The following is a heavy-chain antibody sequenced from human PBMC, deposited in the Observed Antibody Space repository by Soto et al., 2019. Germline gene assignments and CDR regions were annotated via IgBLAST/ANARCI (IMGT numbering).Heavy chain of an antibody. CDR2: ISGSGGST. Sequence: QPGGSLRLSCTASGFTFGDYAMSWVRQAPGKGLEWVSAISGSGGSTYYADSVKGRFTISRDNSKNTLYLQMNSLRAEDTAVYYCAKDLGYSNYAWYQITFDYWGQGTLVTVSS. CDR1: GFTFGDYA. V-gene: IGHV3-23*01. D-gene: IGHD4-4*01. CDR3: AKDLGYSNYAWYQITFDY. J-gene: IGHJ4*02.